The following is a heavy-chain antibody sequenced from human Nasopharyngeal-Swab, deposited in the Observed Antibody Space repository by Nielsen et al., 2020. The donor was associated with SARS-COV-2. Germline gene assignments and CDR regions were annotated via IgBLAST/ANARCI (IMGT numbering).Heavy chain of an antibody. Sequence: GGSLRLSCAASGLGLSNYEMNWVRLAPGKGLEWISYISTTTATIYYADSVKGRFTISRDNAKNSLYLQMNSLRAEDTAVYYCAREVPYSGHDDAFDIWGQGTMVTVSS. D-gene: IGHD5-12*01. CDR2: ISTTTATI. J-gene: IGHJ3*02. CDR1: GLGLSNYE. CDR3: AREVPYSGHDDAFDI. V-gene: IGHV3-48*03.